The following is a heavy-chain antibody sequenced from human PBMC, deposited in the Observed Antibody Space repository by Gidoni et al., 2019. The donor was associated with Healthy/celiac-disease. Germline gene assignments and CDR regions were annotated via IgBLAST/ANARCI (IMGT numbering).Heavy chain of an antibody. CDR3: ARGGGYDSSGYYHGFDP. CDR1: GFTFRSYE. D-gene: IGHD3-22*01. Sequence: EVQLVESGGGLVQPGGSLRLSCAASGFTFRSYEMNWVRQAPGKGLEWVSYISSRGSTIYYADSVKGRFTISRDNAKNSLYLQMNSLRAEDTAVYYCARGGGYDSSGYYHGFDPWGQGTLVTVSS. V-gene: IGHV3-48*03. J-gene: IGHJ5*02. CDR2: ISSRGSTI.